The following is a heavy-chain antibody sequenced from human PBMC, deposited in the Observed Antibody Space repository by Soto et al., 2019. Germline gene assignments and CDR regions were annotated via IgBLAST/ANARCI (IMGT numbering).Heavy chain of an antibody. D-gene: IGHD1-1*01. CDR1: GFTFSSYG. J-gene: IGHJ6*02. CDR3: ARDQTTGTTDPTSGMDV. V-gene: IGHV3-33*01. CDR2: IWYDGSNK. Sequence: GGSLRLSCAASGFTFSSYGMHWVRQAPGKGLEWVAVIWYDGSNKYYADSVKGRFTISRDNSKNTLYLQMNSLRAEDTAVYYCARDQTTGTTDPTSGMDVWGQGTTVTVSS.